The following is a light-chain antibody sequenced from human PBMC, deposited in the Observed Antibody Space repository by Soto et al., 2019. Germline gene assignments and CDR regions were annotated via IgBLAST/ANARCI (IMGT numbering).Light chain of an antibody. Sequence: EIVLTQSPATLSLSPGERATLSCRASQSVSSYLAWYQQKPGQAPRLLISDASNRATGIPARFSGSGSGTDFTLTISSREPEDFAVYYCQQRSTTFGPGTKVDIK. CDR2: DAS. V-gene: IGKV3-11*01. J-gene: IGKJ3*01. CDR1: QSVSSY. CDR3: QQRSTT.